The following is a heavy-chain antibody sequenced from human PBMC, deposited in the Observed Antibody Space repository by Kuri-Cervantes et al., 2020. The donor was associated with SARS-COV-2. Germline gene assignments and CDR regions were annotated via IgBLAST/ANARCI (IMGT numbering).Heavy chain of an antibody. D-gene: IGHD3-10*01. CDR1: GFTFSSYS. CDR2: ISSSSSYI. Sequence: GESLKISCAASGFTFSSYSMNWVRQAPGKGLEWVSSISSSSSYISHADSMKGRFTISRDNAKNSLYLQMNSLRAEDTAVYYCARDYGSGPSGAYYYYGMDVWGQETTVTVSS. V-gene: IGHV3-21*01. J-gene: IGHJ6*02. CDR3: ARDYGSGPSGAYYYYGMDV.